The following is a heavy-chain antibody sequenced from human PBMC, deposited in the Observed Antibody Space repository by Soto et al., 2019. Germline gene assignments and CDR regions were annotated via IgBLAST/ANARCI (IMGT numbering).Heavy chain of an antibody. CDR3: ARVLGGATYYYYYGMDV. J-gene: IGHJ6*02. CDR2: IIPIFGTA. V-gene: IGHV1-69*06. Sequence: QVQLVQSGAEVKKPGSSVKVSCKASGGTFSSYAISWVRQAPGQGLEWMGGIIPIFGTANYAQKFQGRVTINADKSTSTAYMELSSLRSEDTAVYYCARVLGGATYYYYYGMDVWGQRTKVPVSS. CDR1: GGTFSSYA. D-gene: IGHD1-26*01.